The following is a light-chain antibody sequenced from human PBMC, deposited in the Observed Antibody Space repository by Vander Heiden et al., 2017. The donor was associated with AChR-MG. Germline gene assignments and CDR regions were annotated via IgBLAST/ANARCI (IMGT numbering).Light chain of an antibody. J-gene: IGKJ2*01. V-gene: IGKV1-39*01. CDR3: QQSYTTPRT. Sequence: DIQMTQSPSSLSASVGDRVTITCRASQSIRTYLNWYQQRPGKAPKLLIYAASNLQSGVPSGFSGSGSGTDFTLTISSLQPEDFATYYCQQSYTTPRTFGQGTKLQIK. CDR1: QSIRTY. CDR2: AAS.